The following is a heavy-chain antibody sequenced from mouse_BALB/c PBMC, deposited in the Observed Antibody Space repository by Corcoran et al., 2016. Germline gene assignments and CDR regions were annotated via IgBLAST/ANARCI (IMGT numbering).Heavy chain of an antibody. D-gene: IGHD2-14*01. Sequence: EVQLQQSGPELVKPGASVTISCKTSGYTFIEYSIHWVKQSHGKSLEWIGSFNPNNGGPHSNQKFKGKAILTVDKSSSTAYMELRSLTSEDSAVYYCGRTKYRYDGFAYWGQGTLVTVS. CDR3: GRTKYRYDGFAY. CDR1: GYTFIEYS. CDR2: FNPNNGGP. V-gene: IGHV1-18*01. J-gene: IGHJ3*01.